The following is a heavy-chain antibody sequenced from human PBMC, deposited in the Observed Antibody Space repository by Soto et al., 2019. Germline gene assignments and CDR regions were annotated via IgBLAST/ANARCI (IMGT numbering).Heavy chain of an antibody. J-gene: IGHJ6*02. CDR1: GYTFTSYG. D-gene: IGHD3-3*01. V-gene: IGHV1-18*01. CDR3: ARAPHDFWGGYPFPRWQDYYYYYGMDV. CDR2: ISAYNGNT. Sequence: ASVKVSCKASGYTFTSYGISWVRQAPGQGLEWMGWISAYNGNTNYAQKLQGRVTMTTDTSTSTAYMELRSLRSDDTAVYYCARAPHDFWGGYPFPRWQDYYYYYGMDVWGQGTTVTVSS.